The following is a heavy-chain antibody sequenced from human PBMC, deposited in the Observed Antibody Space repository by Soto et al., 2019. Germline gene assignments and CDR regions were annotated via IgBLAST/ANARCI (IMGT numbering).Heavy chain of an antibody. CDR1: GYRFSTYW. D-gene: IGHD2-15*01. V-gene: IGHV5-51*01. CDR2: IYPDDSDT. J-gene: IGHJ4*02. CDR3: ARLKYCSGGGCYGSLPADS. Sequence: EVQLVQSGAEVKKPGESLKISCKGSGYRFSTYWIGWVRQMPGKGLEWMGIIYPDDSDTRYSPSFQGQVTISADTSISTAYLQWSSLQASDTAMYYCARLKYCSGGGCYGSLPADSWGQGTLVTVSS.